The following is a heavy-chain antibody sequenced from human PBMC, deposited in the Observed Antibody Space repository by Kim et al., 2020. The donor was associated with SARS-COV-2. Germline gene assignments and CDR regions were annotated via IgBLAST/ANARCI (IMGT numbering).Heavy chain of an antibody. CDR3: TRVRRLWFGELTFDY. CDR2: IRSKAYGGTT. CDR1: GFTFGDYA. Sequence: GGSLRLSCTASGFTFGDYAMSWVRQAPGKGLEWVGFIRSKAYGGTTEYAASVKGRFTISRDDSKSIAYLQMNSLKTEDTAVYYCTRVRRLWFGELTFDYWGQGTRVTVSS. V-gene: IGHV3-49*04. J-gene: IGHJ4*02. D-gene: IGHD3-10*01.